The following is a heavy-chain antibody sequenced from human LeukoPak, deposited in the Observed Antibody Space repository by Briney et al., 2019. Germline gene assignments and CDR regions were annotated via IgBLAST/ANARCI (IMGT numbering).Heavy chain of an antibody. J-gene: IGHJ4*02. CDR3: ARDSPSSSGVSFTDY. V-gene: IGHV1-18*01. Sequence: ASVKASCMPSGGTSSSYAISWVRPAPKQGLDWVGWIISFNGKTKYTQNFQGRVTLTTDTATRTAYIWVDSVRCDDTAVYYSARDSPSSSGVSFTDYWGQGTLGTVSS. CDR1: GGTSSSYA. D-gene: IGHD2-15*01. CDR2: IISFNGKT.